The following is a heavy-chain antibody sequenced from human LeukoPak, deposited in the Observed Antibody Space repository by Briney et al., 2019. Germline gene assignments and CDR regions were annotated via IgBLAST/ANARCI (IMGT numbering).Heavy chain of an antibody. J-gene: IGHJ5*02. V-gene: IGHV3-7*01. Sequence: PGGSLRLSCVVSGITFRNYWMSWVRQAPGKGLEWVAFIKEDGSDKHYVDSVKGRFTISRDNAQNSPYLQMNNLRAEDTAVYFCHQPVTLPAWGQGTLVTVSS. D-gene: IGHD2-2*01. CDR1: GITFRNYW. CDR3: HQPVTLPA. CDR2: IKEDGSDK.